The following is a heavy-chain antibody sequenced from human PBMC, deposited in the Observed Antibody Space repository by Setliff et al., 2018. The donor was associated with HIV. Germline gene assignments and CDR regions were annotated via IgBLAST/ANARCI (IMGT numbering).Heavy chain of an antibody. CDR3: ARSPYFDVLTGYGALGH. CDR2: INPYNDYI. CDR1: GFKLINDS. J-gene: IGHJ4*02. V-gene: IGHV1-18*01. D-gene: IGHD3-9*01. Sequence: ASVKVSCKASGFKLINDSISWVRQAPGQGLEWMGWINPYNDYINYAEKSEGRVTMTIDTSTSTAYMELRSLRSDDTAAYYCARSPYFDVLTGYGALGHWGQGSLVTVSS.